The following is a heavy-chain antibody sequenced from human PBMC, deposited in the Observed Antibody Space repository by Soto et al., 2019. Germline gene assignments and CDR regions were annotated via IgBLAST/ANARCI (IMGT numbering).Heavy chain of an antibody. CDR1: GFTFSSYA. CDR2: ISGSGGST. CDR3: ATYPRVYSSGLYGLDV. J-gene: IGHJ6*02. D-gene: IGHD6-19*01. Sequence: GGSLRLSCAASGFTFSSYAMSWVRQAPGKGLEWVSAISGSGGSTYYADSVKGRFTISRDNSKNTLYLQMNSLRAEDTAVYYCATYPRVYSSGLYGLDVWGQETTVTVSS. V-gene: IGHV3-23*01.